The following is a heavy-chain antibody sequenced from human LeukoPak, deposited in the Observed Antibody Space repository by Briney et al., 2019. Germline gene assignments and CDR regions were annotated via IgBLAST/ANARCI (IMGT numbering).Heavy chain of an antibody. J-gene: IGHJ3*02. D-gene: IGHD3-22*01. Sequence: SVKVSCKASGDTFSSYAISWVRQAPGQGLEWMGRIIPIFGTANYAQKFQGRVTITTDESTSTAYMELSSLRSEDTAVYYCAREIASSMIVVVITTGGAFDIWGQGTMVTVSS. V-gene: IGHV1-69*05. CDR2: IIPIFGTA. CDR1: GDTFSSYA. CDR3: AREIASSMIVVVITTGGAFDI.